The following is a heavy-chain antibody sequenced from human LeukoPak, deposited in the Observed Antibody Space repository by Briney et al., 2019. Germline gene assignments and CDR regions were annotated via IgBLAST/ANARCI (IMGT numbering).Heavy chain of an antibody. CDR2: IYYSGST. CDR1: GASISSYY. CDR3: AKDQFKLGYCGGDCYSRDDAFDI. V-gene: IGHV4-59*01. Sequence: PSETLSLTCTVSGASISSYYWSWIRQPPGKGLEWIGYIYYSGSTNYNPSLKSRVTVSVDTSKNQFSLKLSSVTAADTAVYYCAKDQFKLGYCGGDCYSRDDAFDIWGQGTMVTVSS. D-gene: IGHD2-21*01. J-gene: IGHJ3*02.